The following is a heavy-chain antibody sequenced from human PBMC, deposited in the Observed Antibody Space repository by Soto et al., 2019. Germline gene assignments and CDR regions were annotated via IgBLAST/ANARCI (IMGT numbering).Heavy chain of an antibody. Sequence: GGSLKLSCAASGFTFSSYAMSWVRQAPGKGLEWVSAISGSGGSTYYADSVKGRFTISRDNSKNTLYLQMNSLRAEDTAVYYCAKGGYSSSWYCSGMDVWGQGTTVTVSS. V-gene: IGHV3-23*01. J-gene: IGHJ6*02. CDR3: AKGGYSSSWYCSGMDV. CDR1: GFTFSSYA. CDR2: ISGSGGST. D-gene: IGHD6-13*01.